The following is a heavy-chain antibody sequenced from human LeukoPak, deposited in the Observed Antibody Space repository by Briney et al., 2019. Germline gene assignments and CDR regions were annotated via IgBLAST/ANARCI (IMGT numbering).Heavy chain of an antibody. CDR3: VSYVDTVRYDALDI. D-gene: IGHD5-18*01. J-gene: IGHJ3*02. V-gene: IGHV3-48*04. CDR1: GFTFSSYS. CDR2: ISSSSSTI. Sequence: GGSLRLSCAASGFTFSSYSMNWVRQAPGKGLEWVSYISSSSSTIYYADSVKGRFTISRDNAKNTLYLQMNSLRAEDTAVYYCVSYVDTVRYDALDIWGQGTMVTVSS.